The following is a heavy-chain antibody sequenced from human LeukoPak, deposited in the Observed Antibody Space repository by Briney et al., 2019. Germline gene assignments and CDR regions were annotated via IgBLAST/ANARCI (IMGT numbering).Heavy chain of an antibody. Sequence: SETLSLTCTVSGGSISSYYWSWIRQPPGKGLEWIGYIYYSGSTNYNPSLKSRVTISIDTSEKYFSLKLNSVTAADTAVYYCARRYCSGGSCPWGFDSWGQGTLVTVSS. V-gene: IGHV4-59*08. D-gene: IGHD2-15*01. CDR1: GGSISSYY. CDR3: ARRYCSGGSCPWGFDS. CDR2: IYYSGST. J-gene: IGHJ4*02.